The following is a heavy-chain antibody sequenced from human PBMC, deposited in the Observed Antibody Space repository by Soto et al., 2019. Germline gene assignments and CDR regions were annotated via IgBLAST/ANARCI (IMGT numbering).Heavy chain of an antibody. V-gene: IGHV3-30-3*01. CDR1: GFTFSSYA. Sequence: QVQLVESGGGVVQPGRSLRLSCAASGFTFSSYAMHWVRQAPGKGLEWVAVISYDGSNKYYADSVKGRFTISRDNSKNALHLQMNSLRAEDTAVYYCARETYYYDSSGYYYYYGMDVWGQGTTVTVSS. D-gene: IGHD3-22*01. CDR2: ISYDGSNK. J-gene: IGHJ6*02. CDR3: ARETYYYDSSGYYYYYGMDV.